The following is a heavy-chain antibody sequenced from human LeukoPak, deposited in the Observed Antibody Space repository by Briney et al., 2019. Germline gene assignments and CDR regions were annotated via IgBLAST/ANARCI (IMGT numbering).Heavy chain of an antibody. CDR3: ARAWSGSSWPSDY. Sequence: GGSLRLSCAASGFTFSSYGMHWVRQAPGKGLEWVAFIRYDGSNKYYADSVKGRFTISRDNSKNTLYLQMNSLRAEDTAVYYCARAWSGSSWPSDYWGQGTLVTVSS. V-gene: IGHV3-30*02. J-gene: IGHJ4*02. CDR2: IRYDGSNK. D-gene: IGHD6-13*01. CDR1: GFTFSSYG.